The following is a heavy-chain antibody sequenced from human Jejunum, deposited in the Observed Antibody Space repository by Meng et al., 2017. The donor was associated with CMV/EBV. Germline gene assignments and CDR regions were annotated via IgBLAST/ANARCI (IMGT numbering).Heavy chain of an antibody. CDR2: INPGGTTI. CDR1: GFTFSSYE. J-gene: IGHJ4*02. Sequence: SGFTFSSYEFNWVRQAPGKGLEWLSHINPGGTTIYYADSVKGRFTISRDDAKSSLYLQMSSLRADDTAVYYCARELPASWEPFDYWGQGTLVTV. V-gene: IGHV3-48*03. D-gene: IGHD1-26*01. CDR3: ARELPASWEPFDY.